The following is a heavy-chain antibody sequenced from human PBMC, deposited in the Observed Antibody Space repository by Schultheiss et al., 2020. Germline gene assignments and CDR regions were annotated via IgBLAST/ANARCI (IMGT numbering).Heavy chain of an antibody. CDR2: INPSGGST. CDR3: ARGWGGGEDSSGWYYFDY. J-gene: IGHJ4*02. CDR1: GGTFSSYA. Sequence: ASVKVSCKASGGTFSSYAISWVRQAPGQGLEWMGIINPSGGSTSYAQKFQGRVTMTRDTSTSTVYMELSSLRSDDTAVYYCARGWGGGEDSSGWYYFDYWGQGTLVTVSS. D-gene: IGHD6-19*01. V-gene: IGHV1-46*01.